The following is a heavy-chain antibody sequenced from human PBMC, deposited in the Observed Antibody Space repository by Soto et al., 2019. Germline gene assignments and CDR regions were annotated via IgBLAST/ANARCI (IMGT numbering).Heavy chain of an antibody. V-gene: IGHV6-1*01. CDR1: GDSVSSNSAA. Sequence: PTQTLSLTCAISGDSVSSNSAAWNWIRQFPSRGLEWLGRTYYRSKWYNDYAVSVKSRLTINPDTSKHQFSLQLNSVTPEDTAVYYCAGPFSGRGGMDVWGQGTSVTVSS. D-gene: IGHD3-10*01. J-gene: IGHJ6*02. CDR2: TYYRSKWYN. CDR3: AGPFSGRGGMDV.